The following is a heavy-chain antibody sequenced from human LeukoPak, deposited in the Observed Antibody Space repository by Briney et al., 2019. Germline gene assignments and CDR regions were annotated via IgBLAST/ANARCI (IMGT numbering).Heavy chain of an antibody. CDR1: GGSFSGNY. D-gene: IGHD2-21*01. CDR3: VGAQVIGREH. V-gene: IGHV4-34*01. CDR2: IKHTGRT. J-gene: IGHJ4*01. Sequence: SETLSLTCAVYGGSFSGNYWCWVRRPPGKGLEWIGEIKHTGRTTYNPSLKSRVSMSLDTSKNEFSLRLKSVTAADTAVYYCVGAQVIGREHWGQGTLVTVSS.